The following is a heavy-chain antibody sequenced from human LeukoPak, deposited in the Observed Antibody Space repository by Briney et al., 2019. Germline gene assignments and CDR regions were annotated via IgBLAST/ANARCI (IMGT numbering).Heavy chain of an antibody. CDR3: AREGIFGVVITLDP. D-gene: IGHD3-3*01. CDR1: GGSFSGYY. J-gene: IGHJ5*02. CDR2: INHSGST. Sequence: SETLSLTCAVYGGSFSGYYWSWIRQPPGKGLEWIGEINHSGSTNYNPSLKSRITISVDTSKNQFSLKLSSVTAADTAVYYCAREGIFGVVITLDPWGQGTLVTVSS. V-gene: IGHV4-34*01.